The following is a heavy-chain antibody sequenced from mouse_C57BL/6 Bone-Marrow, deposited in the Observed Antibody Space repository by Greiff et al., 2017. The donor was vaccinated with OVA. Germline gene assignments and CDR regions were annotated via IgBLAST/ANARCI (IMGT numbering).Heavy chain of an antibody. CDR2: ISNLAYSI. Sequence: EVQGVESGGGLVQPGGSLKLSCAASGFTFSDYGMAWVRQAPRKGPEWVAFISNLAYSIYYADTVTGRFTISRENAKNTLYLEMSSLRSEDTAMYYCARTYYPYYAMDYWGQGTSVTVSS. V-gene: IGHV5-15*01. CDR1: GFTFSDYG. D-gene: IGHD1-1*01. CDR3: ARTYYPYYAMDY. J-gene: IGHJ4*01.